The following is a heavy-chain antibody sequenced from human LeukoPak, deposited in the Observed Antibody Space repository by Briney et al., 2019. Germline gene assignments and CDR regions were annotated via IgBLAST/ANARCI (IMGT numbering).Heavy chain of an antibody. J-gene: IGHJ4*02. CDR2: INHSGST. CDR1: GGSFSGYY. CDR3: ARGPRYYYDSSGYY. V-gene: IGHV4-34*01. D-gene: IGHD3-22*01. Sequence: SETLSLTCAVYGGSFSGYYWSWIRQPPGKGLEWIGEINHSGSTYYNPSLKSRVTISVDTSRNQFSLKLSSVTAADTAVYYCARGPRYYYDSSGYYWGQGTLVTVSS.